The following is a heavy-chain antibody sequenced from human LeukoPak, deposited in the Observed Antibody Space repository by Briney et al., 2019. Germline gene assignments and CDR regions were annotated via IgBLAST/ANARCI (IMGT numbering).Heavy chain of an antibody. CDR3: AIDGWIANIFFGAFDM. CDR1: GYTFRSYE. Sequence: PGGSLRLSCAASGYTFRSYEMNWVRQAPGKGLEWISYIDTTRSTIYYADSVKGRFTISRDNAKNSLYLQMNSLRAEDTAVYYCAIDGWIANIFFGAFDMWGQGTMVTVSS. V-gene: IGHV3-48*03. D-gene: IGHD3-9*01. CDR2: IDTTRSTI. J-gene: IGHJ3*02.